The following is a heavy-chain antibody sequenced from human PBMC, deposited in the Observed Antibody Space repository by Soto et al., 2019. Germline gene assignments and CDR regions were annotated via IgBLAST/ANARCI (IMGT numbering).Heavy chain of an antibody. J-gene: IGHJ4*02. CDR1: GFNFIRYG. V-gene: IGHV3-33*05. D-gene: IGHD2-2*01. CDR3: ARDADTNNHISVFDS. CDR2: MSSDGSYT. Sequence: GGSLRLSCAASGFNFIRYGMHWVLQAPGKWLEWIAGMSSDGSYTPYADSMKGRFTISRDNPKNTLFLQMHSLRAEDTAVYFCARDADTNNHISVFDSWGQGNLVTVSS.